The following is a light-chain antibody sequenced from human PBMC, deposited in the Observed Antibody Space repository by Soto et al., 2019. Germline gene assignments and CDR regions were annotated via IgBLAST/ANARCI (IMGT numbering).Light chain of an antibody. CDR3: QSYDNSLSHVV. CDR2: GDN. CDR1: SSNIGSFYD. J-gene: IGLJ2*01. V-gene: IGLV1-40*01. Sequence: QSVLTQPPSVSGAPGQRVTIPCTGSSSNIGSFYDVHWYQQLPGTVPKLLIYGDNNRPSGVPDLFSGSKSGTSASLAITGLQPEDEADYYCQSYDNSLSHVVFGGGTKLTVL.